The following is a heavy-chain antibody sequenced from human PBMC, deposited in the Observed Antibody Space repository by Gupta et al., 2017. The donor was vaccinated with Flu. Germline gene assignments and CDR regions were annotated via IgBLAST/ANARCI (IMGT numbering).Heavy chain of an antibody. V-gene: IGHV3-11*01. J-gene: IGHJ4*02. Sequence: ADSVKGRFTISRDNAKNSLYLQMNSLRAEDTAVYYCARALGYDFWSGYYFDYWGQGTLVIVSS. D-gene: IGHD3-3*01. CDR3: ARALGYDFWSGYYFDY.